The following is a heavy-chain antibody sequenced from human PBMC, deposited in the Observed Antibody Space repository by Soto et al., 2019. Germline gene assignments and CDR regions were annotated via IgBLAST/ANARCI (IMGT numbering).Heavy chain of an antibody. J-gene: IGHJ6*02. CDR3: ARGIGQQLVTDDYYYGMDV. CDR1: GFTFSSYG. Sequence: QVQLVESGGGVVQPGRSLRLSCAASGFTFSSYGMHWVRQAPGKGLEWVAVIWYDGSNKYYADSVKGRFTISRDNSKNTLYQQRNSLRAEDTAVYYCARGIGQQLVTDDYYYGMDVWGQGTTVTVSS. CDR2: IWYDGSNK. V-gene: IGHV3-33*01. D-gene: IGHD6-13*01.